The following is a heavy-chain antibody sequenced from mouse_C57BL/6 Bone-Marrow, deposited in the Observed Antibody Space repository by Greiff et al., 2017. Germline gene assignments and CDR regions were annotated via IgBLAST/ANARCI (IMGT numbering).Heavy chain of an antibody. D-gene: IGHD2-13*01. CDR2: IDPSDSYT. CDR3: ARDYYYHAMDY. J-gene: IGHJ4*01. V-gene: IGHV1-50*01. Sequence: QVQLQQPGAELVKPGASVKLSCKASGYTFTSYWMPWVNQRPGQGLEWIGEIDPSDSYTNYNQKFKGKATLTVDTSSSTAYMQLSSLTSEDSAVYYCARDYYYHAMDYWGQGTSVTVSS. CDR1: GYTFTSYW.